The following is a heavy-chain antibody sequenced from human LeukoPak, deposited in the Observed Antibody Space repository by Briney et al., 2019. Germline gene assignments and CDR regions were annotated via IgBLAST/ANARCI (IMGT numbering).Heavy chain of an antibody. CDR2: IYYSGST. V-gene: IGHV4-31*03. CDR3: ARYCGGDYCRYDAFDI. Sequence: PSQTLSLTCTVSGGSISSGGYYWSWIHQHPGKGLEWIGYIYYSGSTYYNPSLKSRVTISVDTSKNQFSLKLSSVTAADTAVYYCARYCGGDYCRYDAFDIWGQGTMVTVSS. J-gene: IGHJ3*02. D-gene: IGHD2-21*02. CDR1: GGSISSGGYY.